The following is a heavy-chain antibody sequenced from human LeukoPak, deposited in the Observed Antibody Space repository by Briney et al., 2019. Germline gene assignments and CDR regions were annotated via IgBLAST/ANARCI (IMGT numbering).Heavy chain of an antibody. V-gene: IGHV3-21*01. J-gene: IGHJ4*02. D-gene: IGHD3-22*01. CDR3: ARDGRYYDSSGYYLNHGNFDY. CDR2: ISSSSSYI. Sequence: GGSLRLSCAASGFTFDDYAMSWVRQAPGKGLEWVSPISSSSSYIYYVDSVKGRFTISRDNAKKSLYLQMNSLRAEDTALYYCARDGRYYDSSGYYLNHGNFDYWGQGTLVTVSS. CDR1: GFTFDDYA.